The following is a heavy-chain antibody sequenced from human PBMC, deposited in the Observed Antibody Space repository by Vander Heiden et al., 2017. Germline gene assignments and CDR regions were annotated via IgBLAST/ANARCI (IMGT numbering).Heavy chain of an antibody. CDR2: IYHSGGT. CDR3: AARRYSSSLDDY. V-gene: IGHV4-38-2*01. D-gene: IGHD6-6*01. J-gene: IGHJ4*02. CDR1: GYSISSGYY. Sequence: QVQLQESGPGLVKPSETLSLTCAVSGYSISSGYYWGWIRQPPGKGLEWIGRIYHSGGTYYNPSLKSRVTISVDTSKNQFSLKLSSVTAADTAVYYCAARRYSSSLDDYWGQGTLVTVSS.